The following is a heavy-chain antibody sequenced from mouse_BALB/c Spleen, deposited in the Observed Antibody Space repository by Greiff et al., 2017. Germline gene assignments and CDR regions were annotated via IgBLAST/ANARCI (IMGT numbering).Heavy chain of an antibody. CDR2: INPNNGGT. J-gene: IGHJ3*01. CDR1: GYTFTEYT. CDR3: ARGAYGNYDWFAY. D-gene: IGHD2-1*01. V-gene: IGHV1-18*01. Sequence: EVQLQQSGPELVKPGASVKISCKTSGYTFTEYTMHWVKQSHGKSLEWIGGINPNNGGTSYNQKFKGKATLTVDKSSSTAHMELRSLTSEDSAVYYCARGAYGNYDWFAYWGQGTLVTVSA.